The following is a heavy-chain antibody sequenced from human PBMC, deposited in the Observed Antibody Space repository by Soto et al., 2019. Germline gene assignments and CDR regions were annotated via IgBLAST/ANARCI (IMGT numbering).Heavy chain of an antibody. D-gene: IGHD2-2*03. CDR2: ISGSGGST. CDR1: GFTFSSYA. Sequence: GGSLRLSCAASGFTFSSYAMSWVRQAPGKGLEWVSAISGSGGSTYYADTVKGRITISRDNSKNTLYQQMNNQRAEDTAVYYCAKEGGYCSSTSCYGRVYYWGQGT. CDR3: AKEGGYCSSTSCYGRVYY. V-gene: IGHV3-23*01. J-gene: IGHJ4*02.